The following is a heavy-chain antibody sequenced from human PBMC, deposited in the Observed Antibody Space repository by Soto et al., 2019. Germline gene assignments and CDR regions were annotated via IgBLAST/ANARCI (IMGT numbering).Heavy chain of an antibody. J-gene: IGHJ4*02. CDR3: ARGPDVNY. CDR1: GGSFSGYY. Sequence: SETLSLTCAVYGGSFSGYYWSWIRQPPGKGLEWIGEINHSGSTNYNPSLKSRVTISVDTSKNQFSLKLSSVTAADTAVYYCARGPDVNYWGQGTPVTVSS. V-gene: IGHV4-34*01. CDR2: INHSGST.